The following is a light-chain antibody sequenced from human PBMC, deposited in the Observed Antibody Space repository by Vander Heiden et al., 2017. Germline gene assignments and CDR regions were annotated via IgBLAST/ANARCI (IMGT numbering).Light chain of an antibody. Sequence: DIQMTQSPSSLSASVGDRVTITCRASQSISNYLNWYQQKPGKAPKLLIYAASSLQSGVPSRFSGSGSGTDFTLTISSLQPEDFATYYCQQSYSTPRTFGQRTKVEIK. CDR2: AAS. V-gene: IGKV1-39*01. CDR1: QSISNY. J-gene: IGKJ1*01. CDR3: QQSYSTPRT.